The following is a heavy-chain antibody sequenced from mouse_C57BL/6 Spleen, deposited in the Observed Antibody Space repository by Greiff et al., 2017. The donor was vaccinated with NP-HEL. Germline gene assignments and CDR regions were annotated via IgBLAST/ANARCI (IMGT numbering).Heavy chain of an antibody. Sequence: EVQLQESGPELVKPGASVKMSCKASGYTFTDYNMHWVKQSHGKSLEWIGYINPNNGGTSYNQKFKGKATLTVNKSSSTAYMELSSLTSEDSAVYYCARGYDYDGDAMDYWGQGTSVTVSS. D-gene: IGHD2-4*01. CDR3: ARGYDYDGDAMDY. V-gene: IGHV1-22*01. CDR2: INPNNGGT. J-gene: IGHJ4*01. CDR1: GYTFTDYN.